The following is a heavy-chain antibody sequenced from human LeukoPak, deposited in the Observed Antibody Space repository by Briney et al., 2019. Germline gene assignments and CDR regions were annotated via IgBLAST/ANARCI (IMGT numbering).Heavy chain of an antibody. CDR3: ARAGSSSWTSYYYYGMDV. V-gene: IGHV4-59*01. CDR2: IYYSGST. J-gene: IGHJ6*04. CDR1: GGSISSYY. Sequence: SETLSLTCTVSGGSISSYYWSWIRQPPGKGLEWIGHIYYSGSTNYNPSLKSRVTISVDTSKNQFSLKLSSVTAADTAVYYCARAGSSSWTSYYYYGMDVWGKGTTVTVSS. D-gene: IGHD6-13*01.